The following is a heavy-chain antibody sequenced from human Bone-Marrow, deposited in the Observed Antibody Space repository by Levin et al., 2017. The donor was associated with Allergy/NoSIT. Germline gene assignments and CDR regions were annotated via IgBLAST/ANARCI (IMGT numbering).Heavy chain of an antibody. CDR3: ATTDGGSGSYYGY. CDR1: GVSVSNSY. D-gene: IGHD3-10*01. J-gene: IGHJ4*02. Sequence: GESLKISCVASGVSVSNSYMTWVRQAPGKGLEWVSVMYTGGSTYYADSVKGRFTISRDKSQNTVFLQMNSLRAEDTAMYYGATTDGGSGSYYGYWGQGTRVTVSS. V-gene: IGHV3-53*01. CDR2: MYTGGST.